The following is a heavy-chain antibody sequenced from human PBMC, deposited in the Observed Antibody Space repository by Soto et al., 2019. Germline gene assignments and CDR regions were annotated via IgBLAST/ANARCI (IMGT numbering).Heavy chain of an antibody. CDR1: GFAFNIYA. CDR3: ARSSGVPTPDFDY. CDR2: ISHDGTNR. D-gene: IGHD3-3*01. V-gene: IGHV3-30-3*01. Sequence: GGSLRLSCAASGFAFNIYAIHWVRQAPGKGLEWVAVISHDGTNRYYTDSVGGRFTISRDNSKNTVYLEMDSLRADDTAVYYCARSSGVPTPDFDYWGQGTLVTVSS. J-gene: IGHJ4*02.